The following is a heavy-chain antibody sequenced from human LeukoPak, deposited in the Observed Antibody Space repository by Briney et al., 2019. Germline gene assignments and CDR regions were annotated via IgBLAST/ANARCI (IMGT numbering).Heavy chain of an antibody. V-gene: IGHV1-69*04. CDR3: ATAPPGIAAAGTVLNFDY. D-gene: IGHD6-13*01. J-gene: IGHJ4*02. CDR1: GGTFSSYA. CDR2: IIPILGIA. Sequence: SVKVSCKASGGTFSSYAISWVRQAPGQGLEWMGRIIPILGIANYAQKFQGRVTITADKSTSTAYMELSSLRSEDTAVYYCATAPPGIAAAGTVLNFDYWGQGTLVTVSS.